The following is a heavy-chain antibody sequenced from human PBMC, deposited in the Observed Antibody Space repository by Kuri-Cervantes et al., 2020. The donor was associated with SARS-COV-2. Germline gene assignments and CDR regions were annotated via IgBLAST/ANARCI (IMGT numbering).Heavy chain of an antibody. CDR3: AKDEYITSSGAPLDY. CDR1: GFTFSGYA. CDR2: ISGSGGST. Sequence: GGSLRLSCAASGFTFSGYAMSWVRQAPGKGLEWVSAISGSGGSTYYADSVKGRFTISRDNSKNTLYLQMNSLRAEDTAVFYCAKDEYITSSGAPLDYWGQGTLVTVSS. V-gene: IGHV3-23*01. D-gene: IGHD6-6*01. J-gene: IGHJ4*02.